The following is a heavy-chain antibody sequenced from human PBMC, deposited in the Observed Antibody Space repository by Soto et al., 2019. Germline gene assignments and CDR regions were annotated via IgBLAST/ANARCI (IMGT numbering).Heavy chain of an antibody. CDR1: GYTFTGYY. J-gene: IGHJ4*02. D-gene: IGHD6-13*01. CDR3: AKIAAAGSFDY. V-gene: IGHV1-2*07. Sequence: ASVKVSCKASGYTFTGYYMHWARQAPGQGLEWMGWINPNRGGTNYAHKFQGRVTMTRDTSISTAYMELSRLRSDDTAVYYCAKIAAAGSFDYWGQGTLVTVS. CDR2: INPNRGGT.